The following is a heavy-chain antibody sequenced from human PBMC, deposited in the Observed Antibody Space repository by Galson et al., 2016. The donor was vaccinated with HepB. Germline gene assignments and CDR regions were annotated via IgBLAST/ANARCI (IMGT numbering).Heavy chain of an antibody. V-gene: IGHV3-21*01. CDR1: GFTFSSRS. Sequence: SLRLSCAASGFTFSSRSMNWVRQAPGKGLEWVSFISSTGDYIVYADSLKGRFTISRDNSKDSLYLQMNSLRAEDTAVYYCARANYYDTSTGLDYNALDLWGPGTTVTVSS. CDR2: ISSTGDYI. J-gene: IGHJ6*02. D-gene: IGHD3-9*01. CDR3: ARANYYDTSTGLDYNALDL.